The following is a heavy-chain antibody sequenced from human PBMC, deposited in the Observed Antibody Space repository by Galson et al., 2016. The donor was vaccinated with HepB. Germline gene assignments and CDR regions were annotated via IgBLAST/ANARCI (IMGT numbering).Heavy chain of an antibody. D-gene: IGHD5-12*01. J-gene: IGHJ4*02. V-gene: IGHV4-4*02. CDR1: GGSISSANW. CDR3: ARHLATAGTRGFDY. CDR2: IYLGGRT. Sequence: SETLSLTCDVLGGSISSANWWSWVRQPPGKGLEWIGEIYLGGRTHYNPSLESRITISIDNSNNRFSLHLNSANAADTAVYYCARHLATAGTRGFDYWGQGTLVTVSS.